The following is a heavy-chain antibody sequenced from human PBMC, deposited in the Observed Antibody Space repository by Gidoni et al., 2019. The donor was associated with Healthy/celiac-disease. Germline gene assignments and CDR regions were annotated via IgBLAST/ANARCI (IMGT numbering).Heavy chain of an antibody. J-gene: IGHJ6*03. Sequence: EVQLVESGGGLVQPGGSLKLSCAASGFTFSGSAMHWVRQASGKGLEWVGRIRSKANSYATAYAASVKGRFTISRDVSKNTAYLQMNSLKTEDTAVYYCTRQRVPAARTYYYYYMDVWGKGTTVTVSS. CDR3: TRQRVPAARTYYYYYMDV. V-gene: IGHV3-73*02. CDR2: IRSKANSYAT. D-gene: IGHD2-2*01. CDR1: GFTFSGSA.